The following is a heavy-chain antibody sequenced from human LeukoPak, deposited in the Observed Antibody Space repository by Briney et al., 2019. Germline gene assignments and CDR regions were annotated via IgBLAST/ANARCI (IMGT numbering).Heavy chain of an antibody. J-gene: IGHJ6*03. Sequence: GGSLRLPCAASGFTFSSYGMHWVRQAPGKGLEWVAFIRYDGSNKYYADSVKGRFTISRDNSKNTLYLQMNSLRAEDTAVYYCAKDRRIAAPYYYYYMDVWGKGTTVTISS. CDR2: IRYDGSNK. D-gene: IGHD6-13*01. CDR1: GFTFSSYG. V-gene: IGHV3-30*02. CDR3: AKDRRIAAPYYYYYMDV.